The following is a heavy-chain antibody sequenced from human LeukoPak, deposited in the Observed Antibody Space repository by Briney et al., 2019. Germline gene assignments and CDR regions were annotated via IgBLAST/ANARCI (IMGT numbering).Heavy chain of an antibody. CDR3: ARALYCSGGSCYFDY. CDR2: IYPGDSDT. J-gene: IGHJ4*02. V-gene: IGHV5-51*01. Sequence: GESLKISCQGSGYSFTSYWIGRVRQMPGKGPEWMGIIYPGDSDTIYSPSFQGQITISADKSISTAYLQWSSLKASDTAMYYCARALYCSGGSCYFDYWGQGTLVTVSS. D-gene: IGHD2-15*01. CDR1: GYSFTSYW.